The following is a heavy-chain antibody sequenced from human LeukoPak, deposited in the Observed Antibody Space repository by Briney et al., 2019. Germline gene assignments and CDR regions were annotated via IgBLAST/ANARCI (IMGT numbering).Heavy chain of an antibody. CDR3: ATSPGELEFDY. J-gene: IGHJ4*02. CDR2: IKQDGSEK. V-gene: IGHV3-7*02. CDR1: GFIFSSYW. D-gene: IGHD1-1*01. Sequence: PGGSLRLSCAASGFIFSSYWMSWVRQAPGKGLEWVAQIKQDGSEKYYVDSVKGRFTISRDNAKNSLYLQMNSLRAEDTAIYYCATSPGELEFDYWGQGTLVTVSS.